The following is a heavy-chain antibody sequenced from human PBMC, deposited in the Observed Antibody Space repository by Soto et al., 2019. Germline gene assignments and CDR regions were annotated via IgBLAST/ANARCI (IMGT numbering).Heavy chain of an antibody. V-gene: IGHV1-69*02. Sequence: QVQLVQSGAEVKKPGSSVKVSCKASGGTFSSYTISWVRQAPGQGLEWMGRIIPILGIANYAQKFQGRVTITADKSTSTAYMELSSLRSEDTAVYYCARGKGCSSPVDDYWGQGTLVTVSS. D-gene: IGHD6-13*01. J-gene: IGHJ4*02. CDR3: ARGKGCSSPVDDY. CDR2: IIPILGIA. CDR1: GGTFSSYT.